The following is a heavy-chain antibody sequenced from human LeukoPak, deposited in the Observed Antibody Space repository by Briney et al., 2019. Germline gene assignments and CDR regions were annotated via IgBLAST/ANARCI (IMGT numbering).Heavy chain of an antibody. CDR3: ARGGYDTSGYARYYFDY. CDR2: ILSDASSA. Sequence: PGGSLRLSCAASGFTFSDYWMLWVRQAPGKGLVWVPRILSDASSASYADSVKGRFTISRDIAKNTLYLQMNSLRAEDTAVYYCARGGYDTSGYARYYFDYWGQGTLVTVSS. D-gene: IGHD3-22*01. V-gene: IGHV3-74*01. CDR1: GFTFSDYW. J-gene: IGHJ4*02.